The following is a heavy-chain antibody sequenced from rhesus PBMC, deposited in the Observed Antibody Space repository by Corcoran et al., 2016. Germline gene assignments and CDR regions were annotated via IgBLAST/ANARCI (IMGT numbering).Heavy chain of an antibody. J-gene: IGHJ4*01. CDR3: ARPPYGSSYTGY. CDR1: GYSISSGYS. D-gene: IGHD4-29*01. Sequence: QVQLQESGPGLVKPSETLSLTCAVSGYSISSGYSWGWIRQPPGKGLEYIGYIIGSSGSTYYTPSIMSPVTISKDPSKSPFSLKLSPVTAADTAVYYCARPPYGSSYTGYWGQGVLVTVSS. V-gene: IGHV4-99*01. CDR2: IIGSSGST.